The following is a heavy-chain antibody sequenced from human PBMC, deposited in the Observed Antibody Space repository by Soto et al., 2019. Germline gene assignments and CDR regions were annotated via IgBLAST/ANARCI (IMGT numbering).Heavy chain of an antibody. V-gene: IGHV3-30*18. Sequence: GGSPRLSCAASGFTFSSYGMHWVRKAPGKGLEWVAVISYDGSNKYYADSVKGRFTISRDNSKNTLYLQMNSLRAEDTAVYYCAKAQNVDTAMVTDYWGQGTLVTVSS. CDR1: GFTFSSYG. D-gene: IGHD5-18*01. CDR2: ISYDGSNK. J-gene: IGHJ4*02. CDR3: AKAQNVDTAMVTDY.